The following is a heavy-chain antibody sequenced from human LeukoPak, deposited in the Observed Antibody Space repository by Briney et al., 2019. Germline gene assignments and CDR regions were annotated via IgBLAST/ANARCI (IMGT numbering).Heavy chain of an antibody. CDR1: GFTFSNYA. Sequence: PGGSLRLSCAASGFTFSNYAMSWVRHAPGKGLEWVSGISGSGGSTYYADSVTGRFTISRDNSKDTLSLQMNSLRAEDTAIYYCAKSDCSGGSCSPDYWGQGTLVTVSS. J-gene: IGHJ4*02. CDR2: ISGSGGST. D-gene: IGHD2-15*01. CDR3: AKSDCSGGSCSPDY. V-gene: IGHV3-23*01.